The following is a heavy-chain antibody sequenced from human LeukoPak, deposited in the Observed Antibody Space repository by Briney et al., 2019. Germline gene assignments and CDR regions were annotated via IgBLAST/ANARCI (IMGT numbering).Heavy chain of an antibody. CDR3: ARDRSGRYFGPVEFGP. Sequence: ASVKVSCKASGYTFTGYYMHWVRQAPGQGLEWMGWINPNSGGTNYAQKFQGWVTMTRDTSISTAYMELSRLRSDDTAVYYCARDRSGRYFGPVEFGPWGQGTLVTVSS. D-gene: IGHD3-9*01. CDR2: INPNSGGT. V-gene: IGHV1-2*04. J-gene: IGHJ5*02. CDR1: GYTFTGYY.